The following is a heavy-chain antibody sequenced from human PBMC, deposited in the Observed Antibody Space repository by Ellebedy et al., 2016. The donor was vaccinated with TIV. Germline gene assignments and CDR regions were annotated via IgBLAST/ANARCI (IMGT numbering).Heavy chain of an antibody. CDR2: ITESGGNT. CDR1: GFTFSSHA. J-gene: IGHJ3*01. D-gene: IGHD4-23*01. V-gene: IGHV3-23*01. Sequence: PGGSLRLSCAASGFTFSSHAMSWVRQAPGKGLEWVSSITESGGNTYYADSVKGRFTISRDNSKDTLFLQINSLRAEDTAIYFCARDPVGVGPAFDVWGQGTMVTVSS. CDR3: ARDPVGVGPAFDV.